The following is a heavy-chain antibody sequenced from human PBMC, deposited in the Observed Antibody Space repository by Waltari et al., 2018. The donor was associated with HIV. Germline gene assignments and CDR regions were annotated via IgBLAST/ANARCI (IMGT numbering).Heavy chain of an antibody. Sequence: QVQLVQSGAEVKKPGASVKVSCKASGYTVTSQGTVVVRQAPGQGLEWMGWISAYNGHTNYAQKLQGRVTMTTDTSTSTAYMDLRSLRSDDTAFYYCARALWSGYYTPYYFDYWGQGTLVTVSS. CDR3: ARALWSGYYTPYYFDY. J-gene: IGHJ4*02. D-gene: IGHD3-3*01. V-gene: IGHV1-18*01. CDR1: GYTVTSQG. CDR2: ISAYNGHT.